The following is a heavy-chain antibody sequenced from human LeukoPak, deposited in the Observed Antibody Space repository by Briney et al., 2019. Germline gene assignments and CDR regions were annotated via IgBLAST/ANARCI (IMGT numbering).Heavy chain of an antibody. J-gene: IGHJ6*03. D-gene: IGHD6-19*01. V-gene: IGHV1-18*01. Sequence: GASVKASCKASGYTFTSYGISWVRQAPGQGLEWMGWISAYNGNTNYAQKLQGRVTMTTDTSTSTAYMELRSLRSDDTAVYYCARSYSSGWYRDYYYYMDVWGKGTTVTVSS. CDR3: ARSYSSGWYRDYYYYMDV. CDR2: ISAYNGNT. CDR1: GYTFTSYG.